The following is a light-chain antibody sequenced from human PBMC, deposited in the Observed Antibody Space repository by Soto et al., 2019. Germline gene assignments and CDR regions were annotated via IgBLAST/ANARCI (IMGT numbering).Light chain of an antibody. V-gene: IGKV1-8*01. CDR3: QQYYSYPRT. CDR2: AAS. Sequence: AILITQSPSSLSSYTLDIVTITCRASQGISSYLAWYQQKPGKAPKLLIYAASTLQSGVPSRFSGSGSGTDFTLTISCLQSEDFATYYCQQYYSYPRTFGQGTKVDIK. J-gene: IGKJ1*01. CDR1: QGISSY.